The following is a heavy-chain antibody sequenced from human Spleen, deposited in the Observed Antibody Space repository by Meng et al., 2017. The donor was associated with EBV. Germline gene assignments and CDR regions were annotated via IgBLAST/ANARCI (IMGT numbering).Heavy chain of an antibody. CDR2: INPNSCGA. J-gene: IGHJ4*02. CDR1: GYNFNNYY. D-gene: IGHD5-24*01. V-gene: IGHV1-2*04. CDR3: ARDLEDGDFDY. Sequence: EQLAQSVSYVKEAWASVKLSCKVSGYNFNNYYMHLVRQAPGQELEWMGGINPNSCGANYAQKFQGWITMTRDTSITTVYMELNRLRSDDTAVYYCARDLEDGDFDYWGQGTLVTASS.